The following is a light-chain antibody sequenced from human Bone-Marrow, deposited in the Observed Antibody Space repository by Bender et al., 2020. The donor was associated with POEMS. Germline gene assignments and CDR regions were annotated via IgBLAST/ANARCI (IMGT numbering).Light chain of an antibody. J-gene: IGLJ1*01. CDR2: EVS. Sequence: QSALTQPASVSGSPGQSITISCTGTSSDVGGYNYVSWYQQHPGKAPRLIIFEVSNRPSGISSRFSGSKSGNTASLTISGLQAEDEADYFCSSYTGSTSHYVFGSGTKVTVL. V-gene: IGLV2-14*01. CDR1: SSDVGGYNY. CDR3: SSYTGSTSHYV.